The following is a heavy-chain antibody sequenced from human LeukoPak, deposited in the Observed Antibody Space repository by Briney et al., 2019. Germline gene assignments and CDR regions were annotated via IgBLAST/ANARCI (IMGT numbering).Heavy chain of an antibody. Sequence: GGSLRLSCAASGLTFSSYSMNWVRQAPGKGLEWVSYISSSSTIYYADSVKGRFTISRDNAKNSLYLQMNSLRDEDTAVYYCARDEVDYYYGMDVWGQGTTVTVSS. V-gene: IGHV3-48*02. J-gene: IGHJ6*02. CDR3: ARDEVDYYYGMDV. CDR2: ISSSSTI. CDR1: GLTFSSYS.